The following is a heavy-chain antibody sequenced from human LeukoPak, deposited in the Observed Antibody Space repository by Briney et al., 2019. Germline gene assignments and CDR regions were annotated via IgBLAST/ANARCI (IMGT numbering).Heavy chain of an antibody. CDR3: ARESGRIYDSSGYSYFDY. V-gene: IGHV3-30-3*01. J-gene: IGHJ4*02. Sequence: PGGSLRLSCAASGFTFSSYAMHWVRQAPGKGLEWVAVISYDGSNKYYADSVKGRFTISRDNSKNTLYLQMNSLRAEDTAVYYCARESGRIYDSSGYSYFDYWGQGTLVTVSS. D-gene: IGHD3-22*01. CDR2: ISYDGSNK. CDR1: GFTFSSYA.